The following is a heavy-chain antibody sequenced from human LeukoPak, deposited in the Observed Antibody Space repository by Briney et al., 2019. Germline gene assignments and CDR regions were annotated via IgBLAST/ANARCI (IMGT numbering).Heavy chain of an antibody. CDR3: ARTYYDSSGYYSDY. V-gene: IGHV1-18*01. Sequence: ASVKVSCKASGYTFTDYGVSWVRQAPGQGLEWMGWISAYNGNTNYAQKDQDRVTMTTDTPTSTTYMELRSLRSDDTAVYYCARTYYDSSGYYSDYWGQGTLVTVSS. D-gene: IGHD3-22*01. J-gene: IGHJ4*02. CDR1: GYTFTDYG. CDR2: ISAYNGNT.